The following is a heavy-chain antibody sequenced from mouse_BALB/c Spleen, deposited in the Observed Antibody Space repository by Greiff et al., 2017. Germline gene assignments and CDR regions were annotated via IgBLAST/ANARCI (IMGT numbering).Heavy chain of an antibody. CDR2: IRNKANGYTT. CDR3: ARDYYGYWYFDV. CDR1: GFTFTDYY. D-gene: IGHD1-1*01. J-gene: IGHJ1*01. V-gene: IGHV7-3*02. Sequence: EVNLVESGGGLVQPGGSLRLSCATSGFTFTDYYMSWVRQPPGKALEWLGFIRNKANGYTTEYSASVKGRFTISRDNSQSILYLQMNTLRAEDSATYYCARDYYGYWYFDVWGAGTTVTVSS.